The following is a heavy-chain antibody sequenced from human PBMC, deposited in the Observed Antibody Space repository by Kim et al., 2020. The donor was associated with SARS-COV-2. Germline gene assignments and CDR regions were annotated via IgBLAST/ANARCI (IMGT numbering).Heavy chain of an antibody. V-gene: IGHV3-23*01. CDR1: GFTFSDFA. J-gene: IGHJ4*02. Sequence: GGSLRLSCAASGFTFSDFAMSWVRQAPGKGLEWVSTVTGSRLSTFYADSVKGRFTISTDNSKNTLFLQMNSLGAEDTALYYCARTPTPSSTSFFDYWGQG. CDR2: VTGSRLST. CDR3: ARTPTPSSTSFFDY. D-gene: IGHD2-15*01.